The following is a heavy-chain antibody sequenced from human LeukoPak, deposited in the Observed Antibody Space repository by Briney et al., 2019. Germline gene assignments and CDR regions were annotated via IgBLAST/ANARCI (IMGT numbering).Heavy chain of an antibody. CDR2: IGSGGNP. CDR3: AREVSGGMDV. D-gene: IGHD3-10*01. Sequence: PGGSLRLSCAGSGFSFSSYDMHWVRQGTGKGLEWVSGIGSGGNPYYPGSEKGRLTISRENVRNSLYLQINTLRAGDTAAYYCAREVSGGMDVWGQGTTVTVSS. J-gene: IGHJ6*02. CDR1: GFSFSSYD. V-gene: IGHV3-13*05.